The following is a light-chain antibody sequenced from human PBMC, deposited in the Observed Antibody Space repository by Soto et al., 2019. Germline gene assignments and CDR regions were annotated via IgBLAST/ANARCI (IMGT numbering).Light chain of an antibody. CDR1: QSISSW. CDR3: QQYNRYPLT. J-gene: IGKJ4*01. Sequence: DIQMTLSPSTLSASVGDRVTVTCRASQSISSWLAWYQQKAGKAPKLLIHKASSLESGVPSRFSGSGSETEFTLTISGLQPDDFATYFCQQYNRYPLTFGGGTKVDIK. V-gene: IGKV1-5*03. CDR2: KAS.